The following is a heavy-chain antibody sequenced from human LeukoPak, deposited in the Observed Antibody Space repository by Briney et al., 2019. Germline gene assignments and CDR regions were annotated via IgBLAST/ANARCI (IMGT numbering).Heavy chain of an antibody. J-gene: IGHJ4*02. CDR3: AGDLISGSGSLGY. V-gene: IGHV3-74*01. CDR2: INTNGSPT. CDR1: GFTFSSYW. Sequence: QTGGSLRLSCAASGFTFSSYWMHWVRQAPGKGLVWVARINTNGSPTQYADSVKGRFTISRDNAKTTLYLQMNSLRDGDTAVYYCAGDLISGSGSLGYWGQGTLVTVSS. D-gene: IGHD3-10*01.